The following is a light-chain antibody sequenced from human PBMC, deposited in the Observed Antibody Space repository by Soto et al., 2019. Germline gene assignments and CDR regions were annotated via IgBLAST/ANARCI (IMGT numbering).Light chain of an antibody. V-gene: IGKV3-15*01. CDR1: QSVGRN. CDR2: GAS. Sequence: EIVMTQSPATLSVSPGERATLSCRASQSVGRNLAWYQQKPGQAPRLLIYGASTRATGIPARFSGSGSGTEFTLTISSLQSEDFATYYCLQDYNYPYTFGQGTKLEIK. CDR3: LQDYNYPYT. J-gene: IGKJ2*01.